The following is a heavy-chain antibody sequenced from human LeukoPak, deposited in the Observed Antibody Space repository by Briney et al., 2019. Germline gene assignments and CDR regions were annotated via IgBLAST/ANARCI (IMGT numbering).Heavy chain of an antibody. CDR1: GGSISSYY. CDR2: IYYSGGT. V-gene: IGHV4-59*01. Sequence: SETLSLTCTVSGGSISSYYWSWIRQPPGKGLEWIGYIYYSGGTNYNPSLKSRVTISVDTSKNQFSLKLSSVTAADTAVYYCAREKTTIFGAYYYCMDVWGKGTTVTVSS. CDR3: AREKTTIFGAYYYCMDV. J-gene: IGHJ6*03. D-gene: IGHD3-3*01.